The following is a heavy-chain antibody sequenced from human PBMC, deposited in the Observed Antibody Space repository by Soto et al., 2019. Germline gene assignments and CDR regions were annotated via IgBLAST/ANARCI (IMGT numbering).Heavy chain of an antibody. V-gene: IGHV3-30-3*01. CDR3: ARGTTTSAFSAMDV. D-gene: IGHD1-1*01. CDR2: ISYDGDNK. J-gene: IGHJ6*02. Sequence: QVQLVESGGGVVQPGRSLRLSCAASGFTFSYHALNWVRQAPGKGLEWVAVISYDGDNKYIAESVKGRFTISRDNSKNTVSLHMNSLRAEDTAMYFCARGTTTSAFSAMDVWGQGTTVTVSS. CDR1: GFTFSYHA.